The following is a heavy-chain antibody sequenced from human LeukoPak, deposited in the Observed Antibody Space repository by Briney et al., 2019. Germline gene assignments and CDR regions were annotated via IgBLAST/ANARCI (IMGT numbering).Heavy chain of an antibody. D-gene: IGHD4-23*01. CDR3: ARQGYSGHSQGAADY. CDR1: GYTFTSYA. J-gene: IGHJ4*02. Sequence: ASVKVSCKASGYTFTSYAMHWVRQAPGQRLEWMGWINAGNGNTKYSQEFQGRVTITRDTSASTAYMELSSLRSEDTAVYYCARQGYSGHSQGAADYWGQGTLVTVSS. V-gene: IGHV1-3*03. CDR2: INAGNGNT.